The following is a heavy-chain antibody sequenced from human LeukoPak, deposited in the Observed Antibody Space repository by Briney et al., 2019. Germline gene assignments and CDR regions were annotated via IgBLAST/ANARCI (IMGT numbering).Heavy chain of an antibody. CDR2: IYASGST. V-gene: IGHV4-4*07. CDR3: ARVSDPRYSFFDP. D-gene: IGHD5-18*01. Sequence: SETLSLTCTVSGGSTSSSHWSWIRQPAGKGLEWIGHIYASGSTNYNPSLKSRVTMSVDTSKNQLSLNLTSVTAADTAVYYCARVSDPRYSFFDPWGQGTLVTVSS. J-gene: IGHJ5*02. CDR1: GGSTSSSH.